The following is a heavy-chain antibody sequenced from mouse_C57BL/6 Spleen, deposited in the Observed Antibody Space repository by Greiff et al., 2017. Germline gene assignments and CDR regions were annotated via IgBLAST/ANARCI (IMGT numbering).Heavy chain of an antibody. Sequence: EVQLQQSGPVLVKPGASVKMSCKASGYTFTDYYMNWVKQSHGKSLEWIGVINPYNGGTSYNQKFKGKATLTVDKSSSTAYMELNSLTSEDSAVYYCASGENYYGSSYGFAYWGQGTLVTVSA. CDR2: INPYNGGT. CDR1: GYTFTDYY. V-gene: IGHV1-19*01. D-gene: IGHD1-1*01. J-gene: IGHJ3*01. CDR3: ASGENYYGSSYGFAY.